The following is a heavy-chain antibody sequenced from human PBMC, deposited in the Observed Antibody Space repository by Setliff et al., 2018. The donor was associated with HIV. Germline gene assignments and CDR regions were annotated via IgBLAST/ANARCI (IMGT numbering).Heavy chain of an antibody. CDR2: IFYTGTT. D-gene: IGHD6-25*01. CDR1: GGSITSHY. CDR3: ARAAAAAGYYYYGMDV. Sequence: SETLSLTCIVSGGSITSHYWSWIRQPPEKGLEWIGTIFYTGTTDYNPSLTSRVTISVDTSKNQFSLKLSSVTAADTAVYYCARAAAAAGYYYYGMDVWGQGTTVTVSS. V-gene: IGHV4-59*11. J-gene: IGHJ6*02.